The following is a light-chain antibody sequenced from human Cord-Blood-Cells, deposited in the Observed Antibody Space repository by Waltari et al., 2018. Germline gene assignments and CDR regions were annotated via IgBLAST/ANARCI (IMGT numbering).Light chain of an antibody. CDR3: QQGYSTPHT. Sequence: DIKITHSPSSLSASLGDRFTITCRASQSISSYLNWYQQKPGKAPKILIYAASSLQSGVPSRFSGSGSGTDFTLTISSLQPEDFATYYCQQGYSTPHTFGQGTKLEIK. V-gene: IGKV1-39*01. CDR2: AAS. J-gene: IGKJ2*01. CDR1: QSISSY.